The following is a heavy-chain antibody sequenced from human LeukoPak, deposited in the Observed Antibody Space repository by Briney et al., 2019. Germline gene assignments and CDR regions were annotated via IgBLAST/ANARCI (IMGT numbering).Heavy chain of an antibody. Sequence: ASVKVSCKASGGTFSSYAISWVRQAPGQGLEWMGGIIPIFGTANHAQKFQGRVTITADESTSTAYMELSSLRSEDTAVCYCAREDCSGGSCYSGNWFDPWGQGTLVTVSS. D-gene: IGHD2-15*01. V-gene: IGHV1-69*13. CDR1: GGTFSSYA. J-gene: IGHJ5*02. CDR2: IIPIFGTA. CDR3: AREDCSGGSCYSGNWFDP.